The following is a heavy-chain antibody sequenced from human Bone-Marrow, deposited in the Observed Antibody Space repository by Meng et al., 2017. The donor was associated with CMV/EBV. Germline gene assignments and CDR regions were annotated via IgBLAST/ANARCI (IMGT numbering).Heavy chain of an antibody. Sequence: GSLRLSCAVYGGSFSGYYWGWIRQPPGKGLEWIGSIHYSGSPYYNPSLKSRVTISVATSKNQFSLKLTSVTAADTAVYYCARAPLEKGTLAIVDWGHGARVTCFS. J-gene: IGHJ4*01. CDR1: GGSFSGYY. CDR3: ARAPLEKGTLAIVD. V-gene: IGHV4-34*01. D-gene: IGHD2-21*01. CDR2: IHYSGSP.